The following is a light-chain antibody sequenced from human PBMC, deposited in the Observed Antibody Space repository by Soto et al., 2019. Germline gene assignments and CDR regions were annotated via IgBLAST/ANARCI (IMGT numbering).Light chain of an antibody. Sequence: DIQLTQSPSFLAASVGDRVTITCRASQGISTYLAWYQHRAGKPPKLLIYAASTLQSGVPSRFSGSGSGTEFTLTISSLQPDDFATYYCQQANSFPLTFGGGTKVEIK. CDR2: AAS. V-gene: IGKV1-9*01. CDR3: QQANSFPLT. CDR1: QGISTY. J-gene: IGKJ4*01.